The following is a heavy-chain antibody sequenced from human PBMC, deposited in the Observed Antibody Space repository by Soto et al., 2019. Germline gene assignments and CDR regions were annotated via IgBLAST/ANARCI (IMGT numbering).Heavy chain of an antibody. V-gene: IGHV4-39*02. D-gene: IGHD2-15*01. J-gene: IGHJ4*02. CDR2: IYYRGNT. Sequence: SETLSLTCTVSGGSISSSSYYWGWIRQPPGKGLEWIGSIYYRGNTYYNPSLKSRVTISVDTSKNQFSLKLSSVTAADTAVYYCAREGGGYCSGGSCQVDYWGQGTLVTVS. CDR1: GGSISSSSYY. CDR3: AREGGGYCSGGSCQVDY.